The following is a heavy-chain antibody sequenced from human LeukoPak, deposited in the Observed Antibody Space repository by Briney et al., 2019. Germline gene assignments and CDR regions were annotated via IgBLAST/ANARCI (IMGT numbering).Heavy chain of an antibody. Sequence: PGGSLRLSCAASGLTSSSYAMTWVRQAPGKGLEWISTINPSGSGTYYADSVKGHFTISRDNSKTTLYLQMNSLRAEDTAVYYCAKDGLPTVTYYYYYGMDVWGKGTTVTVSS. J-gene: IGHJ6*04. D-gene: IGHD4-17*01. CDR3: AKDGLPTVTYYYYYGMDV. CDR1: GLTSSSYA. CDR2: INPSGSGT. V-gene: IGHV3-23*01.